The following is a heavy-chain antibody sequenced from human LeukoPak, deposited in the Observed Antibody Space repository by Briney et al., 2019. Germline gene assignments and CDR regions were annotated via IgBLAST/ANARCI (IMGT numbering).Heavy chain of an antibody. V-gene: IGHV4-39*07. J-gene: IGHJ4*02. Sequence: GSLRLSCAASGFTFSSYAMSWIRQPPGKGLEWIGSIYYSGGTYYNPSLKSRVTISVDTSKNQFSLKLSSVTAADTAVYYCARDVGGYSDSHPDSWGQGTLITVSS. CDR2: IYYSGGT. CDR1: GFTFSSYA. CDR3: ARDVGGYSDSHPDS. D-gene: IGHD5-12*01.